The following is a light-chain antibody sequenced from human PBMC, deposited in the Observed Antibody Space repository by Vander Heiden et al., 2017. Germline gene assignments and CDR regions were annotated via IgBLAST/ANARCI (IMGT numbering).Light chain of an antibody. V-gene: IGKV4-1*01. CDR2: WAS. Sequence: DIVLTQSPDSLPVFLGERATITCKSSQSVLYSTNNKNYLAWYQQKPGQPPKLLIYWASTRQSGVPDRFSGGGSGTDFTLTISSLQAEDVAVYYCKQYYSAPRTFGQGTKVEIK. CDR1: QSVLYSTNNKNY. J-gene: IGKJ1*01. CDR3: KQYYSAPRT.